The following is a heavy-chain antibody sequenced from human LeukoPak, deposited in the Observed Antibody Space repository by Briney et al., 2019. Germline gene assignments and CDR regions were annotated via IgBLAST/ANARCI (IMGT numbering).Heavy chain of an antibody. Sequence: GGSLRLSCAASGFTFSSYAMHWVRQAPGKGLEWVAVISYDGSNKYYADSVKGRFTISRDNAKNTLYLQMNSPRAEDTAVYYCANPAGHFDYWGQGTLVTVSS. CDR1: GFTFSSYA. J-gene: IGHJ4*02. CDR3: ANPAGHFDY. CDR2: ISYDGSNK. V-gene: IGHV3-30-3*01. D-gene: IGHD3-10*01.